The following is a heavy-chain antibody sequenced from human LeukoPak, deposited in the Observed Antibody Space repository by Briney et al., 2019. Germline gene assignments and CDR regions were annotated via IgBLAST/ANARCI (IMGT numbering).Heavy chain of an antibody. CDR2: ISGGGDST. CDR3: ARDQGIAVAGTNFQN. CDR1: GFTFSNYA. Sequence: GGSLRLSCAASGFTFSNYAMSWVRQAPGKGLEWVSAISGGGDSTYYADSVKGRFTVSRDNAKNSLFLQMNSLRDEDTAVYYCARDQGIAVAGTNFQNWGQGTLVTVSS. V-gene: IGHV3-23*01. D-gene: IGHD6-19*01. J-gene: IGHJ1*01.